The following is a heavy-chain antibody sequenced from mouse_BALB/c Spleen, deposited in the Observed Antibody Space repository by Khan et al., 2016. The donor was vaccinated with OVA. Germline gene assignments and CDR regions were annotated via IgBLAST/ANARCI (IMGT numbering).Heavy chain of an antibody. CDR2: ISSGGTT. CDR1: GFTFSAFA. D-gene: IGHD1-1*01. V-gene: IGHV5-6-5*01. Sequence: EVELVESGGGLVKPGGSLKLSCTASGFTFSAFAMSWVRQTPEKRLDWVASISSGGTTYYPDILKGRFTISRDNARNILYLQMSSLRTEDTAMYYCAREGYGRNYGWFAYWGKGTLVTVSA. CDR3: AREGYGRNYGWFAY. J-gene: IGHJ3*01.